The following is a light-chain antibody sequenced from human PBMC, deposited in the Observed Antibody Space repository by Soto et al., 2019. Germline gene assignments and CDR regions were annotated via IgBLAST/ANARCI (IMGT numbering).Light chain of an antibody. CDR1: SSNIGADYH. V-gene: IGLV1-40*01. J-gene: IGLJ3*02. CDR3: QSYDSSLSGVV. Sequence: QSVLTQPPSVSGAPGQRVSIFCSGSSSNIGADYHVHWYQQFPGTAPRLLIYGDTNRPSGVPGRFSGSKSDTSASLVITGLQAEDEADYYCQSYDSSLSGVVFGGGTKLTVL. CDR2: GDT.